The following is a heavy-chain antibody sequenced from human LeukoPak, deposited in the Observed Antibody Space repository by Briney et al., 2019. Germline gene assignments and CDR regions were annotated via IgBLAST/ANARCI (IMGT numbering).Heavy chain of an antibody. V-gene: IGHV3-7*03. J-gene: IGHJ4*02. CDR2: IKQDGSDK. CDR1: GFTFSSYW. CDR3: AKSLPDY. Sequence: GGSLRLSCLDSGFTFSSYWMSWVRQAPGKGLEWVANIKQDGSDKYYVDSVKGRFTISRDNSKNTLYLQMNSLRAEDTAVYYCAKSLPDYWGQGTLVTVSS.